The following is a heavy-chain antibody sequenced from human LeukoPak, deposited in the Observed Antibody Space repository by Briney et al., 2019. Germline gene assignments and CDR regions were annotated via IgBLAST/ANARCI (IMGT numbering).Heavy chain of an antibody. CDR2: INDSGGNT. CDR1: GFTFSSYP. D-gene: IGHD6-19*01. V-gene: IGHV3-23*01. Sequence: GGSLRLSCAAPGFTFSSYPMSWVRQAPGKGLEWVSSINDSGGNTYNADSVKGRFTISRDNSKNTLYLQMNSLRAEDTAVYYCAKETRVAGWYSDYWGQGTLVAVSS. J-gene: IGHJ4*02. CDR3: AKETRVAGWYSDY.